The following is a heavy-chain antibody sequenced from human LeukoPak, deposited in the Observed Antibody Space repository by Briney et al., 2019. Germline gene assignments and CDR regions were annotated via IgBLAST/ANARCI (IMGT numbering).Heavy chain of an antibody. Sequence: ASVRVSSKASGYTFTGYYMHWVRQAPGQGLEWMGWINPNSGGTNYAQKFQGRVTMTRDTSISTAYMELSRLRSDDTAVYYCARDRPNCSSTSCYEPLFDYWGQGTLVTVSS. J-gene: IGHJ4*02. CDR3: ARDRPNCSSTSCYEPLFDY. CDR2: INPNSGGT. CDR1: GYTFTGYY. V-gene: IGHV1-2*02. D-gene: IGHD2-2*01.